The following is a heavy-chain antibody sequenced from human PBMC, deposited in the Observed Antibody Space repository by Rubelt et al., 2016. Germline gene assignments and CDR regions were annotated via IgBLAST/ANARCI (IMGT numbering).Heavy chain of an antibody. CDR1: GGSISSSNW. CDR2: IYHSGST. CDR3: ARDRGDRRYGMDV. J-gene: IGHJ6*02. D-gene: IGHD1-14*01. V-gene: IGHV4-4*02. Sequence: GPGLVKPSGTLSLTCAVSGGSISSSNWWSWVRQPPGKGLEWIGEIYHSGSTNYNPSLKSRVTISVGKSKNQFSLKLSSVTAADTAVYYCARDRGDRRYGMDVWGQGTTVTVSS.